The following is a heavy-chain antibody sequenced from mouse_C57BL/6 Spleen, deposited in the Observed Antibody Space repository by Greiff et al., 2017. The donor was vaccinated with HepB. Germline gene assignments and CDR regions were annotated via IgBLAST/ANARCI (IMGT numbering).Heavy chain of an antibody. CDR2: IDPETGGT. CDR1: GYTFTDYE. V-gene: IGHV1-15*01. Sequence: VQLQESGAELVRPGASVTLSCKASGYTFTDYEMHWVKQTPVHGLEWIGAIDPETGGTAYNQKFKGKAILTADKSSSTAYMELRSLTSEDSAVYYCTRYQLRDYWGQGTTLTVSS. J-gene: IGHJ2*01. CDR3: TRYQLRDY.